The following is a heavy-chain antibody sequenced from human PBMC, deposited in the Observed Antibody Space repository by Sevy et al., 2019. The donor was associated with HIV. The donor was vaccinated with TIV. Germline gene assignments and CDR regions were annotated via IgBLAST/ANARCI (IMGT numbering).Heavy chain of an antibody. J-gene: IGHJ4*02. Sequence: ASVKVSCKASGGTFSSYAISWVRQAPGQGLEWMGGIIPIFGTANYAQKFQGRVTITADKSTSTAYMELSSLRSEDTAVYYCACHTVGGNSDGFDYWGQGTLVTVSS. D-gene: IGHD2-21*02. V-gene: IGHV1-69*06. CDR1: GGTFSSYA. CDR2: IIPIFGTA. CDR3: ACHTVGGNSDGFDY.